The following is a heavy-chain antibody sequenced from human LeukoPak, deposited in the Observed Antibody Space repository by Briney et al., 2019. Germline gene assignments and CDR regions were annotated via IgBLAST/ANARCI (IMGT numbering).Heavy chain of an antibody. CDR3: ARDTDCSGGSCYGSEAFDI. CDR2: ISSSCSTI. Sequence: GGSLRLSCAASGFTFSSYEMKWVRQAPGKGLEWVSYISSSCSTIYYADSVKGRFTISRDNAKNSLYLQMNSLRAEDTAVYYCARDTDCSGGSCYGSEAFDIWGQGTMVTVS. D-gene: IGHD2-15*01. CDR1: GFTFSSYE. V-gene: IGHV3-48*03. J-gene: IGHJ3*02.